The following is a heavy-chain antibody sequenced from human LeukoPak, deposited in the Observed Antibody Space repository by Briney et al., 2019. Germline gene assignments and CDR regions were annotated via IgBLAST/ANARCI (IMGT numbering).Heavy chain of an antibody. Sequence: SETLSLTCAVYGGSFSGYYWSWIRQPPGKGLEWIGEINHSGSTNYNPSLKSRVTISVDTSKNQFSLKLSPATAADTAVYYCASGYDSSGYIPLAYWGQGTLVTVSS. D-gene: IGHD3-22*01. CDR2: INHSGST. V-gene: IGHV4-34*01. CDR3: ASGYDSSGYIPLAY. J-gene: IGHJ4*02. CDR1: GGSFSGYY.